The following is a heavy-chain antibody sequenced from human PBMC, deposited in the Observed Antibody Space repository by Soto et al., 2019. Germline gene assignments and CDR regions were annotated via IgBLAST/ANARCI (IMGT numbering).Heavy chain of an antibody. D-gene: IGHD3-3*01. V-gene: IGHV4-59*08. Sequence: QVQLQESGPGLVKPSETLSLTCTVSGGSISSYYWSWIRQPPGKGLEWIGYIYYSGSTNYNPSLKSRVTRSVETSKNHFSLKVSSVNAADTVVYYCESGVGSHYDFWSGYYTFDYWGQGTLVTVSS. CDR3: ESGVGSHYDFWSGYYTFDY. CDR2: IYYSGST. J-gene: IGHJ4*02. CDR1: GGSISSYY.